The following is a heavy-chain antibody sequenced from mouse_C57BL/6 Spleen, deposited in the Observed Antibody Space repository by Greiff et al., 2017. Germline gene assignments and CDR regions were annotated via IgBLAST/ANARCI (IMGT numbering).Heavy chain of an antibody. J-gene: IGHJ2*01. CDR1: GYTFTSYW. V-gene: IGHV1-52*01. D-gene: IGHD2-4*01. CDR3: ARIYDYDPYYFDY. Sequence: QVQLQQPGAELVRPGSSVKLSCKASGYTFTSYWMHWVKQRPIQGLEWIGNIDPSDSETHYNQKFKDKATLTVDKSSSTAYMQLSSLTSEDSAVYYCARIYDYDPYYFDYWGQGTTLTVSS. CDR2: IDPSDSET.